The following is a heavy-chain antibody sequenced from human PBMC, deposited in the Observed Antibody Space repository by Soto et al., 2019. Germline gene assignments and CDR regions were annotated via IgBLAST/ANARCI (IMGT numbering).Heavy chain of an antibody. V-gene: IGHV4-31*03. Sequence: QVQLQESGPGLVKASQTLSLTCTVSGGSISRSGYFWSWIRQHPGKGLEWIGYIYDSGSTYYNPSLNSRVSLSVDTSKTQFSLNLTSVTAADTAMYYCARSSRSYFDYWGQGTLVTVSS. CDR1: GGSISRSGYF. J-gene: IGHJ4*02. CDR3: ARSSRSYFDY. CDR2: IYDSGST.